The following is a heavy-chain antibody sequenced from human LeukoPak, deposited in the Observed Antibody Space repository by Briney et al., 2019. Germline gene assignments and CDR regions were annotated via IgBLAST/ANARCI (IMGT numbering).Heavy chain of an antibody. CDR1: GFPFSSYS. CDR3: ARVYYDSSGYTHFDY. J-gene: IGHJ4*02. V-gene: IGHV3-21*01. CDR2: ISSGSSYI. Sequence: PGGSLRLSCAASGFPFSSYSMNWVRQAPGKGLEWVSSISSGSSYIYYADSVKGRFTISRDNAKNSLYLQMNSLRAEDTAVYYCARVYYDSSGYTHFDYWGQGTLVTVSS. D-gene: IGHD3-22*01.